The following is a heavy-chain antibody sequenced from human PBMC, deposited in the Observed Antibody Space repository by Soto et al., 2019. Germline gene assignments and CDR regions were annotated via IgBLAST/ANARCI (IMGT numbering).Heavy chain of an antibody. Sequence: ASVKVSCTASGYTFTGYYMHWVRQAPGQGLEWMGWINPNSGGTNYAQKFQGWVTMTRDMSISTAYMELSRLRSDDTAVYYCARDQTYYYDSSGYGFDYWGQGTLVT. CDR3: ARDQTYYYDSSGYGFDY. CDR2: INPNSGGT. CDR1: GYTFTGYY. D-gene: IGHD3-22*01. V-gene: IGHV1-2*04. J-gene: IGHJ4*02.